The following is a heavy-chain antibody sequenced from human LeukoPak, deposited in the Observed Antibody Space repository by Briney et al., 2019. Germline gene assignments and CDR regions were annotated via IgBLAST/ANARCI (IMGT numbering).Heavy chain of an antibody. V-gene: IGHV4-39*07. CDR3: ARGGRMATITGFDY. J-gene: IGHJ4*02. Sequence: SETLSLTCTVSCGSISSSSYDWGWIRQPPGKGLEGIGEINHSGSTNYNPSLKSRVTISVDTSKNPFSLKLSYVTAVDTAVYYCARGGRMATITGFDYWGQGTLVTVSS. D-gene: IGHD5-24*01. CDR2: INHSGST. CDR1: CGSISSSSYD.